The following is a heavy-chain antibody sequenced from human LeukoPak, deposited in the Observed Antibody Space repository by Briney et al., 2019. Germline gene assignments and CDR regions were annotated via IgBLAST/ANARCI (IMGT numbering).Heavy chain of an antibody. V-gene: IGHV1-2*02. CDR3: VRWRDGYIYDY. Sequence: ASVKVSCKASGYTFTGYYMHWVRQAPGQGLEWMGWDKGDSGVTYYAQEFQGRVTMTRDTSINTAYMELSRLRSDDTAVYYCVRWRDGYIYDYWGQGTLVTVSS. CDR2: DKGDSGVT. J-gene: IGHJ4*02. D-gene: IGHD5-24*01. CDR1: GYTFTGYY.